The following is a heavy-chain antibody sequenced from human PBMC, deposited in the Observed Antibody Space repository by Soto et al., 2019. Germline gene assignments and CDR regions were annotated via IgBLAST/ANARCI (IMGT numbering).Heavy chain of an antibody. D-gene: IGHD6-13*01. CDR1: EGTFNSYA. V-gene: IGHV1-69*01. CDR3: ASGASRWYPYFFDS. J-gene: IGHJ4*02. CDR2: IIPYYNTL. Sequence: QAQVVQSGAEVRKPGSSVKLSCKASEGTFNSYAIAWVRQAPGQGLDSMGGIIPYYNTLNYAQKFQDRVTITADDSTNTVYMELSSLRSDDTAVYFCASGASRWYPYFFDSWAQGTLVTVSS.